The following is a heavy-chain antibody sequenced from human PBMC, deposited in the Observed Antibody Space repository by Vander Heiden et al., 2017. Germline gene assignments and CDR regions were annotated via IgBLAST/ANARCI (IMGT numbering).Heavy chain of an antibody. J-gene: IGHJ4*02. CDR1: GFSVRSDF. CDR3: VKGEDF. V-gene: IGHV3-66*01. Sequence: QLVESGGGLVQPGGSLRLSCKGSGFSVRSDFMGWVRQAPGKGLDWVSVIYTGGSADYGDSVKGRFTISRDSSTNTVYLDMKNLREDDTALYYCVKGEDFWGQGNQVTVSS. CDR2: IYTGGSA.